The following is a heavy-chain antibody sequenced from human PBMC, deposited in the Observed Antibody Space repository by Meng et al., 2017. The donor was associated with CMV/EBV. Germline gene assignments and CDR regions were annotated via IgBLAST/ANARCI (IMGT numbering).Heavy chain of an antibody. D-gene: IGHD1-7*01. CDR2: INPNSGGT. Sequence: ASVKVSCKASGYTFTGYCMHWVRQAPGQGLEWMGWINPNSGGTNYAQKFQGRVTMTRDTSISTAYMELSRLRSDDTAVYYCARDPIGGALNWNYVINYYGMDVWGQGTTVTVSS. V-gene: IGHV1-2*02. CDR1: GYTFTGYC. J-gene: IGHJ6*02. CDR3: ARDPIGGALNWNYVINYYGMDV.